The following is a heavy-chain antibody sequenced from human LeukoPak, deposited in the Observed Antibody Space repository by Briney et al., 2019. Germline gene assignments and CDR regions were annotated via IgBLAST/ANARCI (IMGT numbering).Heavy chain of an antibody. CDR2: LYYSGST. CDR3: ARDLAWSGYPRYYFDY. J-gene: IGHJ4*02. V-gene: IGHV4-39*07. D-gene: IGHD3-3*01. CDR1: GGSISSSSYY. Sequence: SETLSLTCTVSGGSISSSSYYWGWIRQPPGKGLEWIGTLYYSGSTYYNPSLKSRVTISVDRSKNQFSLKLSSVTAADTAVYYCARDLAWSGYPRYYFDYWGQGTLVTVSS.